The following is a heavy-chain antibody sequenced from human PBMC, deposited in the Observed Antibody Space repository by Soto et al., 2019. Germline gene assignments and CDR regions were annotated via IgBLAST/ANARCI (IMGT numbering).Heavy chain of an antibody. J-gene: IGHJ6*02. CDR1: GGTFSSYA. CDR2: IIPISGTA. V-gene: IGHV1-69*05. CDR3: ARHEGTYYYYGMDV. Sequence: QVQLVQSGAEVKKPGSSVKVSCKASGGTFSSYAISWVRQAPGQGLESMGGIIPISGTANYAQKFQDRVTIPPDESATTADMGLSSLRSEDTAVYYCARHEGTYYYYGMDVWGQGTTVTVSS.